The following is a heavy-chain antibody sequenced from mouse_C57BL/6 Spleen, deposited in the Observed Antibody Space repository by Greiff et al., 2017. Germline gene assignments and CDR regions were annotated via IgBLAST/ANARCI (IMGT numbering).Heavy chain of an antibody. Sequence: VQLKESGPELVKPGASVKMSCKASGYTFTDYNMHWVKQSHGKSLEWIGYINPNNGGTSYNQKFKGKATLTVNKSSSTAYMELRSLTSEDSAVYYCARGGLGLGYWGQGTTLTVSS. CDR1: GYTFTDYN. CDR3: ARGGLGLGY. V-gene: IGHV1-22*01. CDR2: INPNNGGT. J-gene: IGHJ2*01. D-gene: IGHD4-1*01.